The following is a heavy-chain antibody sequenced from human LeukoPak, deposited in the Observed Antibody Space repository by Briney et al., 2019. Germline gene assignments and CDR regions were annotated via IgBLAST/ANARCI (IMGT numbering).Heavy chain of an antibody. CDR3: AKDPSHYGDYTEYCQH. D-gene: IGHD4-17*01. V-gene: IGHV3-23*01. J-gene: IGHJ1*01. CDR2: ISGSGTST. CDR1: GFTFNSYA. Sequence: GGSLRLSCAASGFTFNSYAMNWVRQAPGKGLEWVSGISGSGTSTWYADSVKGRVTISRDNSKNTLYLEMNSLRAEDTAVYYCAKDPSHYGDYTEYCQHWGQGTLVTVSS.